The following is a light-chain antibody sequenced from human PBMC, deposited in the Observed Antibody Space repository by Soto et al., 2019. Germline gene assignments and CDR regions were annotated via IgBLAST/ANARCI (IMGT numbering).Light chain of an antibody. CDR2: DVT. CDR1: SSDVGGYNY. Sequence: QSALTQPASVSGSPGQSITISCTGTSSDVGGYNYVSWYQQHPGKAPKLIIYDVTNRPSGVSNRFSGSKSGNTASLTIAGLHAEDEAYYCCCSYTNMRTIVFGGGTKLTVL. V-gene: IGLV2-14*01. J-gene: IGLJ2*01. CDR3: CSYTNMRTIV.